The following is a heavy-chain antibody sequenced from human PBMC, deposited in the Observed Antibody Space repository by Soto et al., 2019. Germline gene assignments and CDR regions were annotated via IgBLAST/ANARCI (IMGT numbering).Heavy chain of an antibody. V-gene: IGHV2-5*02. CDR2: IYWDDDK. CDR3: AHSDVQVAATPWDYFAY. CDR1: GFSLSTSGVG. J-gene: IGHJ4*01. D-gene: IGHD2-15*01. Sequence: QITLKESGPTLVKPTQTLTLTCTFSGFSLSTSGVGVGWIRQPPGKALEWLALIYWDDDKRYSPPLKSRLTITHDPSKHHVVLTLTNMDPVDTATYYCAHSDVQVAATPWDYFAYWGQGPLVTVSS.